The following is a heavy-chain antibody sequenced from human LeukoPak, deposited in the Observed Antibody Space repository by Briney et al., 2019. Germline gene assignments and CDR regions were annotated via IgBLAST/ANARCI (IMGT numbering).Heavy chain of an antibody. CDR1: GGSISSSSYY. CDR3: ARQISPVEWLQPWAFDI. Sequence: PSENLSLTCTVSGGSISSSSYYWGWIRQPRGKGLEWIGSIYYSGSTYYNPSLKSRVTISVDTSKNQFSLKLSSVTAADTAVYYCARQISPVEWLQPWAFDIWGQGTMVTVSS. D-gene: IGHD5-24*01. CDR2: IYYSGST. J-gene: IGHJ3*02. V-gene: IGHV4-39*01.